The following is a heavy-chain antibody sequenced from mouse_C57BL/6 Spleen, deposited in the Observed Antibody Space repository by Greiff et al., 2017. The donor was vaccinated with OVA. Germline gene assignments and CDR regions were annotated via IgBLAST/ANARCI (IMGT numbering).Heavy chain of an antibody. J-gene: IGHJ2*01. D-gene: IGHD2-14*01. CDR1: GYTFTSYW. Sequence: VQLQQSGAELVRPGSSVKLSCKASGYTFTSYWMHWVKQRPIQGLEWIGNIDPSDSETHYNQKFKDKATLTVDKSSSTAYMQLSSLTSEDSAVYYCARSGGTLDYWGQGTTLTVSS. CDR2: IDPSDSET. CDR3: ARSGGTLDY. V-gene: IGHV1-52*01.